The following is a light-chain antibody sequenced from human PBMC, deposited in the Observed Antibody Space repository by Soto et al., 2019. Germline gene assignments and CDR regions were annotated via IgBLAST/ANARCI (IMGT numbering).Light chain of an antibody. CDR1: SSDVGAYKY. Sequence: QSVLTQPPSASGSPGQSVTISCTGTSSDVGAYKYVSWYQQHPGKAPKLMISEVSERPSGVPDRFSGSKSGNTASLTVSGLQAEDEADYYCSSYAGSNNLVFGGGTKVTVL. CDR3: SSYAGSNNLV. J-gene: IGLJ2*01. V-gene: IGLV2-8*01. CDR2: EVS.